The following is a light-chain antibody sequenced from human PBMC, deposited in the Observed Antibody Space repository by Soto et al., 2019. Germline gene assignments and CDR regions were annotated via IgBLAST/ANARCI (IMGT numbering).Light chain of an antibody. CDR1: QSVSSY. J-gene: IGKJ2*01. CDR2: DAS. Sequence: EIVLTQSPATLSLSPGERATLSCRASQSVSSYLAWYQQKHGQAPRLLIYDASNRATGIPARFSGSGSGTDFTLTISSLEPEDFAVYYCQQRSNWSYTFGQGTKLEIK. V-gene: IGKV3-11*01. CDR3: QQRSNWSYT.